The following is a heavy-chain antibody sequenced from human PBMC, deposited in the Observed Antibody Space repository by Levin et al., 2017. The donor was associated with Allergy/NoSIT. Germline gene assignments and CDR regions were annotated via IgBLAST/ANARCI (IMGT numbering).Heavy chain of an antibody. D-gene: IGHD3-22*01. J-gene: IGHJ3*02. V-gene: IGHV3-9*01. Sequence: GGSLRLSCAASGFNFDDHAMHWVRQAPGKGLEWVSGITGNSGNIGYVDSVKGRFTISRDNAKNSLYLQMNSLRAEDTALYYCAKGSDFYGSTDRVDDVFDIWGQGTMVTVSS. CDR3: AKGSDFYGSTDRVDDVFDI. CDR1: GFNFDDHA. CDR2: ITGNSGNI.